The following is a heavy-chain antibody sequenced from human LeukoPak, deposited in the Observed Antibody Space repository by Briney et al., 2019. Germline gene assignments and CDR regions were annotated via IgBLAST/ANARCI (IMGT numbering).Heavy chain of an antibody. CDR3: ARVLGYCSGGSCYDQFDY. Sequence: SETLSLTCTVSGGSISSYYWSWIRQPPGKGLEWIGYIYYSGSSNYNPSLKSRVTISVDTSKNQFSLKLSSVTAADTAVYYCARVLGYCSGGSCYDQFDYWGQGTLVTVSS. V-gene: IGHV4-59*01. CDR1: GGSISSYY. J-gene: IGHJ4*02. D-gene: IGHD2-15*01. CDR2: IYYSGSS.